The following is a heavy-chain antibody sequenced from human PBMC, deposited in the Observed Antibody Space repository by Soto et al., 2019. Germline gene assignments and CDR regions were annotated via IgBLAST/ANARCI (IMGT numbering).Heavy chain of an antibody. J-gene: IGHJ6*03. CDR2: IKQDGSEK. CDR3: ARLVTATPPYYYYYMDV. Sequence: GGSLRLSWAASGFTFSNYWMNWVRQALGKGLEWVANIKQDGSEKYYVDSLKGRFTISRDNAKNSLYLQMNSLRAEDTAVYYCARLVTATPPYYYYYMDVWGKGTTVIVSS. V-gene: IGHV3-7*01. CDR1: GFTFSNYW. D-gene: IGHD2-15*01.